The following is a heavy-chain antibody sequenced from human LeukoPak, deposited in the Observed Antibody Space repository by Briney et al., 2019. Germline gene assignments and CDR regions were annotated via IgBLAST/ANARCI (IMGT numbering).Heavy chain of an antibody. CDR3: ARDHDYGDYDAPGVFDI. CDR2: VIPNSGAT. CDR1: GYTFTVYY. Sequence: ASVKVSCKTSGYTFTVYYMHRVRQAPGQGLEWMGWVIPNSGATRYAQKFQGRVTMTRDTSITTAYMELSRLTSDDTAVYYCARDHDYGDYDAPGVFDIWGQGTMVTVSA. J-gene: IGHJ3*02. V-gene: IGHV1-2*02. D-gene: IGHD4-17*01.